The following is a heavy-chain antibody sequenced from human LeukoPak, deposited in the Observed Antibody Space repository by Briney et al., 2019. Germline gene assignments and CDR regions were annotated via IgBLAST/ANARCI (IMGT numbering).Heavy chain of an antibody. CDR2: IKSDGSST. J-gene: IGHJ4*02. V-gene: IGHV3-74*01. Sequence: GGSLRLSCAASGFNFSNYWMHWVRQAPGKGLVWVSRIKSDGSSTNYADSVKGRFTISRDNAKNTLYLQMNSLRAEDTAVYYCARDGRVAAPGTDLDYWGQGTLVTVSS. D-gene: IGHD6-13*01. CDR1: GFNFSNYW. CDR3: ARDGRVAAPGTDLDY.